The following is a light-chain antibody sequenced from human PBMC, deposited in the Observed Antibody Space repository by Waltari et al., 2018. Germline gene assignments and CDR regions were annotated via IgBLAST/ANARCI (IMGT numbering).Light chain of an antibody. CDR1: QSISSH. Sequence: DIQMTQSPSSLSASVGDRVTITCRASQSISSHLNWYQQKPGKAPKFLIYAASSVQSGDPSRFSGSGSGADFTLTINSLQPDDFATYYCQQYYGLWTFGPGTKVEIK. J-gene: IGKJ1*01. V-gene: IGKV1-39*01. CDR2: AAS. CDR3: QQYYGLWT.